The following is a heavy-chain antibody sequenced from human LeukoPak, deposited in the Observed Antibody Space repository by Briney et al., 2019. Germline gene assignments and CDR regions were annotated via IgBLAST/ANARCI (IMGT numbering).Heavy chain of an antibody. CDR3: ARWDYYDSSGYAHFDY. D-gene: IGHD3-22*01. Sequence: PSETLSLTCAVYGGSFSGYYWSWIRQPPGKGLEWIGEINHSGSTNYNPSLKSRVTISVDTSKNQFSLKLSSVTAADTAAYYCARWDYYDSSGYAHFDYWGQGTLVTVSS. CDR1: GGSFSGYY. J-gene: IGHJ4*02. V-gene: IGHV4-34*01. CDR2: INHSGST.